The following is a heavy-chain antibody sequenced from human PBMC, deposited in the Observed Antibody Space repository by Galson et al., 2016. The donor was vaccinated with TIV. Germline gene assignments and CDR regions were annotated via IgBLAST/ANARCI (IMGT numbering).Heavy chain of an antibody. D-gene: IGHD3-22*01. CDR2: IYPGDSET. CDR3: ARSRIDSSGYGPDAFDM. CDR1: GFTFTRHW. V-gene: IGHV5-51*03. J-gene: IGHJ3*02. Sequence: QSGAKVTKPGESLKISCKGSGFTFTRHWIGWVRQMPGKGLEWMGIIYPGDSETRYSPTFQGMVTISADKSISTAYLQWTSLKASATGMYYCARSRIDSSGYGPDAFDMWGQGTMVTMSS.